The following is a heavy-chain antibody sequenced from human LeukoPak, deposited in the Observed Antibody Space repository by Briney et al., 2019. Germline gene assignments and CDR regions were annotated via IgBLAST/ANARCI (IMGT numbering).Heavy chain of an antibody. V-gene: IGHV3-7*01. J-gene: IGHJ1*01. CDR1: GFTFGNHW. Sequence: PGGSLRLSCVASGFTFGNHWMNWVRQAPGKGLEWVANIKRDGSEKYYVDSVKGRFTISRDNAKNSLYLQMNSLRAEDSAVYYCVKLSEHWGQGTLVTVSS. D-gene: IGHD1-26*01. CDR3: VKLSEH. CDR2: IKRDGSEK.